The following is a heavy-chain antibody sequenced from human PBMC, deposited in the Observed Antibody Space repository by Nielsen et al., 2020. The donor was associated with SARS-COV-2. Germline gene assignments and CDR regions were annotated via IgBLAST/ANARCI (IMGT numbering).Heavy chain of an antibody. CDR3: ARAVGDDYVWGSYHPPRVDR. CDR2: ISRNNGKT. Sequence: ASVKVSCKASGYTFTTYGIGWVRQASGQGLEWMGWISRNNGKTQYAQKFQGRVTMTTDTSPTTAYMELRSLRSDDTAVYYCARAVGDDYVWGSYHPPRVDRWGQGTLVTVST. CDR1: GYTFTTYG. D-gene: IGHD3-16*02. J-gene: IGHJ5*02. V-gene: IGHV1-18*04.